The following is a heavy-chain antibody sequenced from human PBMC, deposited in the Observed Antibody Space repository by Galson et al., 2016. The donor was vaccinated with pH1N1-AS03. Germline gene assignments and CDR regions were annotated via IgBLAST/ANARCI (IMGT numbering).Heavy chain of an antibody. V-gene: IGHV4-59*12. CDR2: IYHTGMT. CDR1: GGSMSGYY. Sequence: ETLSLTCSVSGGSMSGYYWTWIRQPPGKALEWIGYIYHTGMTYYTPSLKSRVTISIDTSKNQLSLKLRSVTAADTGVYYCARRPTGIDYWGQGTQVTVSS. D-gene: IGHD3-10*01. CDR3: ARRPTGIDY. J-gene: IGHJ4*02.